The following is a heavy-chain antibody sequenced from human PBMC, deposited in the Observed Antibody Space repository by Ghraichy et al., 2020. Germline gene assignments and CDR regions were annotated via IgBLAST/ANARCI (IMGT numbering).Heavy chain of an antibody. CDR3: AKDRDYYDSSGYYFNAFDI. Sequence: GESLNISCAASGFTFSTFSNYAMSWVRQAPGKGLEWVSTIHGTGSGTYSTDSVKGRFTISRDSSKNKLYLQMNSLRAEDTAVYYCAKDRDYYDSSGYYFNAFDIWGQGTMVTVSS. J-gene: IGHJ3*02. CDR1: GFTFSTFSNYA. D-gene: IGHD3-22*01. CDR2: IHGTGSGT. V-gene: IGHV3-23*01.